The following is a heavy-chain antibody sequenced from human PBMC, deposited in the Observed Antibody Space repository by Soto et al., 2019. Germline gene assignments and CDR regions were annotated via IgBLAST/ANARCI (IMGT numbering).Heavy chain of an antibody. Sequence: QVQLVQPGAEVKEPGASVMDSCKASGYTFTSYDINWVRQATGHGLEWVGLMNPNSGNTGYAQKFQRRVPMTRNTSASTAYKELSSLRSDDTAVYYCAGGPVASIRPQKSNWFDPWGQATLVSVSS. V-gene: IGHV1-8*01. CDR1: GYTFTSYD. D-gene: IGHD2-21*01. J-gene: IGHJ5*02. CDR2: MNPNSGNT. CDR3: AGGPVASIRPQKSNWFDP.